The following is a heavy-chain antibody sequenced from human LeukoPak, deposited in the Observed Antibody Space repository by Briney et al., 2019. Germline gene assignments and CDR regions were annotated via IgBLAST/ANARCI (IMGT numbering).Heavy chain of an antibody. CDR1: GGSISSGGYS. CDR3: ASGRPVTHLY. Sequence: SETLSLTCAVSGGSISSGGYSWSWIRQPPGKGLEWIGYIYHSGSTYYNPSLKSRVTISVDTSKNQFSLKLSSVTAADTAVYYCASGRPVTHLYWGQGTLVTVSS. J-gene: IGHJ4*02. CDR2: IYHSGST. V-gene: IGHV4-30-2*01. D-gene: IGHD4-17*01.